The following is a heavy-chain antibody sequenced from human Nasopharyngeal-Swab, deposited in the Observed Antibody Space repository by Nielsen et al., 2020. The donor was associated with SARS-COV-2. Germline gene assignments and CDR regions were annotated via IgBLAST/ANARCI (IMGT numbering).Heavy chain of an antibody. D-gene: IGHD5-12*01. CDR1: GGSISSGDYY. CDR2: IYYSGST. J-gene: IGHJ4*02. V-gene: IGHV4-30-4*01. Sequence: SETLSLTCTVSGGSISSGDYYWSWIRQPPGKGLEWIGYIYYSGSTYYNPSLKSRVTISVDTSKNQFSLKLSSVTAADTAVYYCARLGGYSGYDERAFDYWGQGTLVTVSS. CDR3: ARLGGYSGYDERAFDY.